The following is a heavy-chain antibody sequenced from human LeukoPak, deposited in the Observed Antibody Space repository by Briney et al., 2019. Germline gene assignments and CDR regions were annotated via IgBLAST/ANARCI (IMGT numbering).Heavy chain of an antibody. J-gene: IGHJ6*03. CDR3: ARVGQQPDYYYYYMDV. CDR1: GGSISSGGYY. Sequence: SQTLSLTCTVSGGSISSGGYYWSWIRQPPGTGLEWIGYIYHSGSTYYNPSLKSRVTISVDRSKNQFSLKLSSVTAADTAVYYCARVGQQPDYYYYYMDVWGKGTTVTVSS. CDR2: IYHSGST. V-gene: IGHV4-30-2*01. D-gene: IGHD6-13*01.